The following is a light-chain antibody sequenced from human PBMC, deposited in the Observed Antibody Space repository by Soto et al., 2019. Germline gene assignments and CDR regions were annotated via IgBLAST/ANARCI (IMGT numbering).Light chain of an antibody. CDR2: DAS. V-gene: IGKV3-20*01. CDR1: QSVSSSY. Sequence: EIVMTQSPATLSVSPGERATLSCRASQSVSSSYLAWYQQKPGQPPRLLIYDASSRATGIPDRFSGSGSGTDFTLTISRLEPEDFAVYYCQQYGSSGTFGQGTKVDIK. CDR3: QQYGSSGT. J-gene: IGKJ1*01.